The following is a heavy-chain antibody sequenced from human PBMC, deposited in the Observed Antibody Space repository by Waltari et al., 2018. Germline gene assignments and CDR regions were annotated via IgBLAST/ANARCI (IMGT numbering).Heavy chain of an antibody. CDR1: GFTFSSSW. CDR2: IGACGDYT. V-gene: IGHV3-74*01. J-gene: IGHJ4*02. CDR3: STYTDVTFGDH. D-gene: IGHD3-10*01. Sequence: EVQLVESGGGLVQPGGSLRLSCAVSGFTFSSSWMHWVRQAPGKGLVWGSRIGACGDYTSYADSVKGRFTISRDNAKSTLYLQMNSLTAEDTAIYYCSTYTDVTFGDHWGQGALVTVSS.